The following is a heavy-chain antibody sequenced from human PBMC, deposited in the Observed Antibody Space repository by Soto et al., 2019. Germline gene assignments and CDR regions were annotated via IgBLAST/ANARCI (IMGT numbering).Heavy chain of an antibody. V-gene: IGHV3-21*01. D-gene: IGHD6-19*01. CDR1: GSTFSNYN. Sequence: EVQLVESGGGLVKPGGSLRLSCAASGSTFSNYNINWVRQAPGKGLEWVSSIGTTSSYIYYADSVKGRFTISRDNAKNALYLQMNSLRAEDTAVYYCARVQAVAALYGSDVWGQGTTVTVSS. CDR2: IGTTSSYI. J-gene: IGHJ6*02. CDR3: ARVQAVAALYGSDV.